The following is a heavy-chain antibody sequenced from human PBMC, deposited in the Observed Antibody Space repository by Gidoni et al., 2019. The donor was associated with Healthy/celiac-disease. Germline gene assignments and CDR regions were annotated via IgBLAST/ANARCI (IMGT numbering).Heavy chain of an antibody. D-gene: IGHD6-19*01. CDR2: INAGNGNT. Sequence: QVQLVQSGAEGKNPGASAKGSCQTSGYTFTSYAMHWVRQAPGQRLEWMGWINAGNGNTKYSQKFQGRVTITRDTSASTAYMELSSLRSEDTAVYYCARDLGPYSSGPNDPWGQGTLVTVSS. CDR3: ARDLGPYSSGPNDP. CDR1: GYTFTSYA. V-gene: IGHV1-3*01. J-gene: IGHJ5*02.